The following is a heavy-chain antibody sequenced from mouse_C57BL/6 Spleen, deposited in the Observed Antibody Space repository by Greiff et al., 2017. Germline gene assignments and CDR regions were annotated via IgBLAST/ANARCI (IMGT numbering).Heavy chain of an antibody. Sequence: VQLQQSGPELVKPGASVKISCKASGYAFSSSWMNWVKQRPGKGLEWIGRIYPGDGDTNYNGKFKGKATLTADKSSSTAYMQLSSLTSEGSAVYFCARSSYYYGSSYVFDYWGQGTTLTVSS. J-gene: IGHJ2*01. CDR2: IYPGDGDT. CDR3: ARSSYYYGSSYVFDY. D-gene: IGHD1-1*01. CDR1: GYAFSSSW. V-gene: IGHV1-82*01.